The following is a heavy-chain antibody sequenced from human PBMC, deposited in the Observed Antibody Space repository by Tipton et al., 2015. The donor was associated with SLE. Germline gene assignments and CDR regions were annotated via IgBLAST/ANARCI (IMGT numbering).Heavy chain of an antibody. CDR2: IYTSGST. J-gene: IGHJ4*02. CDR3: ARVIAAAVPTPYFDY. Sequence: TLSLTCTVSGGSISSYYWSWIRQPPGKGLEWIGYIYTSGSTDYNPSLKSRVTISVDTSKNQFSLKLSSVTAADTAVYYCARVIAAAVPTPYFDYWGQGTLITVSS. V-gene: IGHV4-4*08. D-gene: IGHD6-13*01. CDR1: GGSISSYY.